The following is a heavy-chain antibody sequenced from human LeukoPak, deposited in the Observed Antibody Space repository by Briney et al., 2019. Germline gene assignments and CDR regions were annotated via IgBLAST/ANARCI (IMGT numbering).Heavy chain of an antibody. CDR3: AKESRLGGASGSHHFDY. V-gene: IGHV4-4*07. CDR2: IYTRGNT. D-gene: IGHD3-10*01. J-gene: IGHJ4*02. CDR1: GAPVNFYY. Sequence: SETLSPTCTVSGAPVNFYYLSWIRHSAEKGLEWIGRIYTRGNTNYNPSLKSRVTLSVDTSRNQFSLMLSSVTAADTAVYYCAKESRLGGASGSHHFDYWGQGVLVTVSS.